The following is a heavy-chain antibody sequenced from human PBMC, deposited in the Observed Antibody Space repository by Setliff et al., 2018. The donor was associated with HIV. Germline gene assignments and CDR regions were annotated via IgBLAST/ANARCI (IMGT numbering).Heavy chain of an antibody. J-gene: IGHJ4*02. D-gene: IGHD5-12*01. CDR1: GGSFNTYG. CDR2: IIPIASVP. Sequence: SVKVSCKASGGSFNTYGIHWVRQAPGQGLEWMGGIIPIASVPNYSQKFQDRLTITADGSTTTVYMDMSSLRSEDTAQYYCARGPLYGYDRGYFDYWGQGTLVTVSS. CDR3: ARGPLYGYDRGYFDY. V-gene: IGHV1-69*10.